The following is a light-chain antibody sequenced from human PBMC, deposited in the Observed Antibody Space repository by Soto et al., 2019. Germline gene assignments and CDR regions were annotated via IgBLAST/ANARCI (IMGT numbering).Light chain of an antibody. V-gene: IGKV3-20*01. J-gene: IGKJ1*01. Sequence: ENVLTQSPGTLSLSVGERATLSCRASQRVTSYYLAWYQQKPGQAPRLLVYSASSRATGIPDRFSGSGSDTDFTLTISRLEPEDFAVYYCQQYGSSPPWTFGQGTKVEV. CDR3: QQYGSSPPWT. CDR1: QRVTSYY. CDR2: SAS.